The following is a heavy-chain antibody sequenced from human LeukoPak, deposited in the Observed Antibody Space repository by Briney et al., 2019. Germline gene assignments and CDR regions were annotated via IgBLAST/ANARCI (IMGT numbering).Heavy chain of an antibody. Sequence: HPGRSLRLSCAASGFTFDDYAMHWVRPAPGKGLEGVSGISWNSGSIGYADSVKGRFTISRDNAKNSLYLQMNSLRVEDTAFYYCAKDNRRHYTSGPNPDSLHWGQGALVTVSS. CDR3: AKDNRRHYTSGPNPDSLH. V-gene: IGHV3-9*01. CDR2: ISWNSGSI. J-gene: IGHJ4*02. D-gene: IGHD6-19*01. CDR1: GFTFDDYA.